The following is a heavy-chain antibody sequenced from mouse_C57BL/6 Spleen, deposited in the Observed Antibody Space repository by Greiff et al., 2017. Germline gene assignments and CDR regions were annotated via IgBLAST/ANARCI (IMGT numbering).Heavy chain of an antibody. J-gene: IGHJ1*03. D-gene: IGHD1-1*01. V-gene: IGHV2-5*01. CDR1: GFSLTSYG. CDR3: AKNPLYGSSSWYFDV. CDR2: IWRGGST. Sequence: VQLKESGPGLVQPSQSLSITCTVSGFSLTSYGVHWVRQSPGKGLEWLGVIWRGGSTDYNAAFMSRLSITKDNSKSQVFFKMNSLQADDTAIYYCAKNPLYGSSSWYFDVWGTGTTVTVSS.